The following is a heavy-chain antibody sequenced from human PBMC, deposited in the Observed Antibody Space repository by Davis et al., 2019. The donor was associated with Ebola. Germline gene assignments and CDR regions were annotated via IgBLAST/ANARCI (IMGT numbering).Heavy chain of an antibody. CDR3: ARGVDYGFDI. J-gene: IGHJ3*02. CDR1: GFTFSSSS. Sequence: PGGSLRLSCAASGFTFSSSSMNWVRQAPGKGLEWVSHSSSSRTTTYYADSVKGRFTISRDNVKSSLYLQMNSLRDEDTAVYYCARGVDYGFDIWGQGTMVTVSS. CDR2: SSSSRTTT. D-gene: IGHD2-21*02. V-gene: IGHV3-48*02.